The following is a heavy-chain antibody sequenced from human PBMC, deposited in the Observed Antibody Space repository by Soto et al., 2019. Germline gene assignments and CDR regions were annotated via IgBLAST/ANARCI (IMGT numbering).Heavy chain of an antibody. Sequence: QVQLVESGGGVVQPGWSLRLSCAASGFTFSNNGMHWVRQAPGKGLEWVAFISNDESNTYYVDSVKGRFSISRDNSQNTRYLKMNSLREEDTAVYYCVTGHWNYFDYWGQGTLVTVSS. CDR1: GFTFSNNG. CDR2: ISNDESNT. CDR3: VTGHWNYFDY. D-gene: IGHD3-3*01. J-gene: IGHJ4*02. V-gene: IGHV3-30*03.